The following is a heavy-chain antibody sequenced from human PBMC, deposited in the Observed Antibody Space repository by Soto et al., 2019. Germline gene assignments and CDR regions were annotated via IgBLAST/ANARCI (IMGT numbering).Heavy chain of an antibody. V-gene: IGHV3-30*03. J-gene: IGHJ4*02. CDR1: GFTFSSYG. Sequence: QVQLVESGGGVVQPGRSLRLSCAASGFTFSSYGMHWVRQAPGKGLEWVAVISYDGSNKYYADSVKGRFTISRDNSKNTLYLQMNSLIAEDTAVYYCARGIAVADPFDYWGQGTLVTVSS. CDR2: ISYDGSNK. CDR3: ARGIAVADPFDY. D-gene: IGHD6-19*01.